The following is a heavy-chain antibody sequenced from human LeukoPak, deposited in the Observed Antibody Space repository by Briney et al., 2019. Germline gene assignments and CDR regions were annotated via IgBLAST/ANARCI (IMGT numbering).Heavy chain of an antibody. CDR1: GFTFSSYA. D-gene: IGHD3-3*01. V-gene: IGHV3-30-3*01. CDR3: ARGRITIFGVVNDFDY. CDR2: ISYDGSNK. Sequence: GGSLRLSCAASGFTFSSYAMHWVRQAPGKGLEWVAVISYDGSNKYYADSVKGRFTISRDNSKNTLYLQMNSLRAEDTAVYYCARGRITIFGVVNDFDYWGQGTLVTVSS. J-gene: IGHJ4*02.